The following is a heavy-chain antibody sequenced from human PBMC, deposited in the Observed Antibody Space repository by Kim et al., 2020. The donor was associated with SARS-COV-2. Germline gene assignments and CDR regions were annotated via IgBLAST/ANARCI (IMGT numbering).Heavy chain of an antibody. D-gene: IGHD2-15*01. Sequence: SETLSLTCTVSGGSISSGDYYWSRIRQPPGKGLEWIGYIYYSGSTYYNPSLKSRVTISVDTSKNQFSLKLSSVTAADTAVYYCARALYCSGGSCNRARVNFDYWGQGTLVTVSS. CDR3: ARALYCSGGSCNRARVNFDY. CDR1: GGSISSGDYY. J-gene: IGHJ4*02. CDR2: IYYSGST. V-gene: IGHV4-30-4*01.